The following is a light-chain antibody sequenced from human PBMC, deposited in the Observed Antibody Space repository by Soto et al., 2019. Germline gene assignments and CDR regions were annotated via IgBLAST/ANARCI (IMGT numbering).Light chain of an antibody. CDR2: AAS. CDR3: QQCYSSPRT. CDR1: QRISTY. V-gene: IGKV1-39*01. J-gene: IGKJ1*01. Sequence: DIQMTQSPSTLSAGVGDRVTITCRASQRISTYLNWYQQKPGKAPTLLIYAASSLQSGVPSRFSGGGSGTDFTLTINTLQLEDFATYFCQQCYSSPRTFGQGTKVEIK.